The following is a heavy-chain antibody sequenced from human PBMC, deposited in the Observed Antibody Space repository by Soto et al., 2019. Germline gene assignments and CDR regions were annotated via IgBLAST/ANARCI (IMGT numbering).Heavy chain of an antibody. Sequence: QVQLQESGPGLVKPSQTLSLTCTVSGGSISSGDYYWSWIRQPPGKGLEWIGYIYYSGSTYYNPSLKRQVTISVDTSKNQSSLTLSSVTAADTAVYYCARVLTRIVDAFDIWGQGTMVTVSS. J-gene: IGHJ3*02. V-gene: IGHV4-30-4*01. CDR3: ARVLTRIVDAFDI. D-gene: IGHD3-22*01. CDR1: GGSISSGDYY. CDR2: IYYSGST.